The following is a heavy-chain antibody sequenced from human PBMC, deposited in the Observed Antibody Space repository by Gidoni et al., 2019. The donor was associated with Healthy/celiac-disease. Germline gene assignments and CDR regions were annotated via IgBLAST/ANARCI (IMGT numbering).Heavy chain of an antibody. D-gene: IGHD5-18*01. J-gene: IGHJ4*03. V-gene: IGHV3-23*01. CDR3: AENPRGYSYASFDY. Sequence: EVQPLESGGGLVQPGGSLRLSCAASGFTFRSYAMSWVRQAPGKGLEWVSAISGSGGSTYYADSVKGRFTISRDNSKNTLYLQMNSLRAEDTAVYYCAENPRGYSYASFDYWGQGTLVTVSS. CDR2: ISGSGGST. CDR1: GFTFRSYA.